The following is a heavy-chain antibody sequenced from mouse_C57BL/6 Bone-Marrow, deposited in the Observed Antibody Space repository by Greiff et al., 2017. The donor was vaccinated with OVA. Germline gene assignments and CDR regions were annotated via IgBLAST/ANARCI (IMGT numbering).Heavy chain of an antibody. CDR2: IWSGGST. CDR3: ARNGDYDKAWFAY. J-gene: IGHJ3*01. CDR1: GFSLTSYG. V-gene: IGHV2-2*01. Sequence: QVQLKESGPGLVPPSQRLSITCTVSGFSLTSYGVHWVRQSPGKGLEWLGVIWSGGSTDYNAAFISRLSISKDNSKSQVFFKMNSLQADDTAIYYCARNGDYDKAWFAYWGQGTLVTVSA. D-gene: IGHD2-4*01.